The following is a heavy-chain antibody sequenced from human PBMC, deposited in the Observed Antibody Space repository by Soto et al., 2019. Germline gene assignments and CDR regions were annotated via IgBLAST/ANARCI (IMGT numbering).Heavy chain of an antibody. CDR3: ARHSDDFWSYFDY. CDR1: GGSISSSSYY. J-gene: IGHJ4*02. D-gene: IGHD3-3*01. V-gene: IGHV4-39*01. Sequence: PSETLSLTCTVSGGSISSSSYYWGWIRQPPGKGLEWIGSIYYSGSTYYNPSLKSRVTISVDTSKNQFSLKLSSVTAADTAVYYCARHSDDFWSYFDYWGQGTLVTVSS. CDR2: IYYSGST.